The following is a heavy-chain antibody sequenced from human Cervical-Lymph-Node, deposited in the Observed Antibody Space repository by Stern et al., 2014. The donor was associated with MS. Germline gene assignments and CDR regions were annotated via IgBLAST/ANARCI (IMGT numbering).Heavy chain of an antibody. CDR3: GGNY. V-gene: IGHV3-21*01. Sequence: VQLVESGGGLIKPGGSARLSCGASGFTFSNYSISWVRQAPGQGLEWVSCITTYSTYTYYAHSVRGRVTITRDTAKRTLALQMNSLSAEDTAVYYCGGNYWGQGTLVTVSS. J-gene: IGHJ4*02. CDR1: GFTFSNYS. CDR2: ITTYSTYT.